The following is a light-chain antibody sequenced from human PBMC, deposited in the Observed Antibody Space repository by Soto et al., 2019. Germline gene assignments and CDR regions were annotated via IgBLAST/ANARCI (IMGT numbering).Light chain of an antibody. CDR3: SSHAGSSAFYV. Sequence: QSVLTQPASVSGSPGQSITFSCTGTSSDIGAYDYVSWYQQYPGRVPKLLIHEVTNRPSGVSDRFSGSKSGNTASLTISGLQTEDEADYYCSSHAGSSAFYVFXTGTKVTVL. CDR2: EVT. V-gene: IGLV2-14*01. CDR1: SSDIGAYDY. J-gene: IGLJ1*01.